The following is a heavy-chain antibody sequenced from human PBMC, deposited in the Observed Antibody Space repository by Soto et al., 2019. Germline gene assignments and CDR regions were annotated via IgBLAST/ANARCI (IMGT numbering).Heavy chain of an antibody. CDR1: GYTFTGYY. J-gene: IGHJ3*02. D-gene: IGHD3-9*01. CDR2: INPNSGGT. V-gene: IGHV1-2*04. CDR3: ATGCPYDILTGSGAFDI. Sequence: ASVKVSCKASGYTFTGYYMHWVRQAPGQGHEWMGWINPNSGGTNYAQKFQGWVTMTRDTSISTAYMELSRLRSDDTAVYYCATGCPYDILTGSGAFDIWGQGTMVTVSS.